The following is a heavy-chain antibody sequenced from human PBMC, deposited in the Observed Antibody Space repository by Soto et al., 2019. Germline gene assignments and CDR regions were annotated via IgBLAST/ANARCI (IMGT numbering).Heavy chain of an antibody. V-gene: IGHV1-3*04. CDR2: INTGNGNT. J-gene: IGHJ5*02. CDR3: ARAISGYVT. D-gene: IGHD5-12*01. CDR1: GITSTTYA. Sequence: QVQLVQSGAEVKKPGSSVKVSCKASGITSTTYAIHWVRQAPGQGLEWMGWINTGNGNTRYSQRLLGRLSLTTYTSASTASMDLSSLTSEDTAVYYCARAISGYVTWGQGTLITVSS.